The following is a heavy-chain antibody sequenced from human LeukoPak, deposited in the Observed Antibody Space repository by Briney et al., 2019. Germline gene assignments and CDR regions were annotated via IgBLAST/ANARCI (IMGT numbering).Heavy chain of an antibody. J-gene: IGHJ4*02. V-gene: IGHV3-23*01. Sequence: GGSLRLSCLTSGFTLSTNAMSWVRQAPGKGLEWISGISGNGASTYYADSVKGRFTISRDDSRNTLYLQMNSLRGDDTAVYYCAKDVGKWESLHFFDYWGQGTLVTVSS. CDR1: GFTLSTNA. CDR2: ISGNGAST. D-gene: IGHD1-26*01. CDR3: AKDVGKWESLHFFDY.